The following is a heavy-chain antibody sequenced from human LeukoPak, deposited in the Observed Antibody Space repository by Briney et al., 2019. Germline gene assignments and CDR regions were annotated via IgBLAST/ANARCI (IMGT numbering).Heavy chain of an antibody. J-gene: IGHJ4*02. V-gene: IGHV1-18*01. D-gene: IGHD6-13*01. CDR3: ARTPTGVIEAAGNFDY. CDR1: GYPLTNYG. CDR2: ISAYNGNT. Sequence: ASVTVSCKASGYPLTNYGLTWVRQAPGQGLEWMGWISAYNGNTKYAQKLQGRVTMTTDTSTSTAYMEVRSLRSDDTAVYYCARTPTGVIEAAGNFDYWGQGTLVTVSS.